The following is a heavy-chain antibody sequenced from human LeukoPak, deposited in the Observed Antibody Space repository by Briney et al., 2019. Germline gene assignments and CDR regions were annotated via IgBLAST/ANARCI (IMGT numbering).Heavy chain of an antibody. Sequence: PGGSLRLSCAASGFTVSSYYMSWVRQAPGKGLGWVSAISNNGGYTYYADSVQGRFTISRDNSKSTLCLQMNSLRAEDTAVYYCAKQLGYCSDGSCYFPYWGQGTLVTVSS. J-gene: IGHJ4*02. D-gene: IGHD2-15*01. CDR1: GFTVSSYY. V-gene: IGHV3-23*01. CDR3: AKQLGYCSDGSCYFPY. CDR2: ISNNGGYT.